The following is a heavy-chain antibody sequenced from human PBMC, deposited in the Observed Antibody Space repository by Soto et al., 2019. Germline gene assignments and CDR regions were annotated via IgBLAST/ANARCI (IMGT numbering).Heavy chain of an antibody. J-gene: IGHJ5*02. CDR3: ARRDGIGDLTEEVISWFDP. D-gene: IGHD1-26*01. V-gene: IGHV4-39*01. Sequence: QLQLQESGPALVKPSETLSLTCTVSGGSISSSSYYWGWIRQPPGKGLEWIGSIYYSGSTYYNPSLKSRVTISVDTSKNQFSLKLSSVTAADTAVYYCARRDGIGDLTEEVISWFDPWGQGTLVTVSS. CDR2: IYYSGST. CDR1: GGSISSSSYY.